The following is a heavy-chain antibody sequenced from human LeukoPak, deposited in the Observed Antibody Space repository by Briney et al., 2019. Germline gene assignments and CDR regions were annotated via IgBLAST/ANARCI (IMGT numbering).Heavy chain of an antibody. CDR2: FYYRGST. CDR1: GGSITSSSYY. D-gene: IGHD3-10*01. CDR3: ARSDGYGLVGI. V-gene: IGHV4-39*07. J-gene: IGHJ3*02. Sequence: SETLSLTCTVSGGSITSSSYYWGWIRQPPGKGLEWIGSFYYRGSTYYNPSLKSRVTISVDTPKNHFSLTLSSVTAADTAVYYCARSDGYGLVGIWGQGTMVTVSS.